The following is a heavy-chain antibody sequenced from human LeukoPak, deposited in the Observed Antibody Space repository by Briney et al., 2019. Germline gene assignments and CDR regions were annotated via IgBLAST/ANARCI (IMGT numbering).Heavy chain of an antibody. J-gene: IGHJ3*01. CDR2: ITWNSYTI. Sequence: GRSLRLSCTATGFNFDDYAMHWVRQSPGKGLEGVSGITWNSYTIVYADSVKGRFTISRDNAKNSLYLQMNSLRAEDTALYYCAKAVGVASLIVDALHVWGQGTMVTVSP. D-gene: IGHD1-26*01. CDR3: AKAVGVASLIVDALHV. V-gene: IGHV3-9*01. CDR1: GFNFDDYA.